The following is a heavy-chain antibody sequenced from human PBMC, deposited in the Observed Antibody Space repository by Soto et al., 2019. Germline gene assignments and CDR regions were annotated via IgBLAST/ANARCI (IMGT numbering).Heavy chain of an antibody. Sequence: SETLSLTCTVSGGSISSYYWSWIRQPPGKGLEWIGYIYYSGSTNYNPSLKSRVTISVDTSKNQFSLKLSSETAADTAVYYCAQLYGGGWYGGYYYGMDVWGQGTTVTVSS. V-gene: IGHV4-59*12. D-gene: IGHD6-19*01. CDR2: IYYSGST. CDR1: GGSISSYY. J-gene: IGHJ6*02. CDR3: AQLYGGGWYGGYYYGMDV.